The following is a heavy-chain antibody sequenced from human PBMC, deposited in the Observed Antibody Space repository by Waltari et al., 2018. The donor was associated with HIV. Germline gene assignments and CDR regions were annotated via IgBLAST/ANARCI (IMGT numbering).Heavy chain of an antibody. CDR3: AVQYQLLKTWFDP. V-gene: IGHV4-39*01. CDR2: IYYSGST. CDR1: GGSTSHSNYY. Sequence: QLQLRESGPGLVTPSETLSLTCTVPGGSTSHSNYYRGWIRQPPGTGLEWIASIYYSGSTYFNPSLKSRVTISRDTSKNQVSLKVTSVTAADTAVYYCAVQYQLLKTWFDPWGQGTLVTVSS. J-gene: IGHJ5*02. D-gene: IGHD2-2*01.